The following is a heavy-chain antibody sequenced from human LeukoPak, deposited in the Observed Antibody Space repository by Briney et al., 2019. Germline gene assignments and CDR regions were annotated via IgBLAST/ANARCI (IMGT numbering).Heavy chain of an antibody. D-gene: IGHD3-10*01. CDR1: GGSISSSSW. CDR3: ARDRDYYGSGRVHL. CDR2: IYHTGST. J-gene: IGHJ5*02. Sequence: SGTLSLTCAVSGGSISSSSWWSWVRQSPGKGLEWIGEIYHTGSTNYNPSLKSRVTISIDKSNNQFSLKLTSVTAADTAVYFCARDRDYYGSGRVHLWSQGTLVTVSS. V-gene: IGHV4-4*02.